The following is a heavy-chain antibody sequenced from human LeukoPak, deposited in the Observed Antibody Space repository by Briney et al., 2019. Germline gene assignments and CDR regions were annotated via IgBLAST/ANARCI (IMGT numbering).Heavy chain of an antibody. Sequence: GGSLSLSCAASGFTFRRHWMTWVRRAPAKGLEWVANIKEDGSEQYYPESAKGRFIISRDNANNILYLHLNSLRAEDTAVYYCVRETQAGTTDFDSWGPGTLVTVSS. V-gene: IGHV3-7*01. CDR2: IKEDGSEQ. CDR1: GFTFRRHW. CDR3: VRETQAGTTDFDS. D-gene: IGHD1-14*01. J-gene: IGHJ4*01.